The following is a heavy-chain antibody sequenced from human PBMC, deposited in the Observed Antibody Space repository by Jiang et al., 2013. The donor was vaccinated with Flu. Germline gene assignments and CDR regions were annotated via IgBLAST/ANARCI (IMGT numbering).Heavy chain of an antibody. CDR3: ARLIAVAGMGGWFDP. J-gene: IGHJ5*02. CDR1: GYSFTSYW. Sequence: SLKISCKGSGYSFTSYWIGWVRQMPGKGLEWMGIIHPGDSDTRYRPSFQGQVTISADKSISTAYLQWSSLKASDTTMYYCARLIAVAGMGGWFDPWGQGTLVTVSS. CDR2: IHPGDSDT. D-gene: IGHD6-19*01. V-gene: IGHV5-51*01.